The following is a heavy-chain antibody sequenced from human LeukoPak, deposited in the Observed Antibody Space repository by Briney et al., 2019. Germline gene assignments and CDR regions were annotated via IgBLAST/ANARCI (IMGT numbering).Heavy chain of an antibody. CDR3: ARANSGSYYSDY. D-gene: IGHD1-26*01. V-gene: IGHV3-74*01. CDR2: INSDGSST. J-gene: IGHJ4*02. CDR1: GFTFSSYW. Sequence: PGGSLRLSCAASGFTFSSYWMHWVRQAPGKGLVWVSRINSDGSSTSYADSVKGRFTLSRDNAKNTLYLQMNSLRAEDTAVYYCARANSGSYYSDYWGQGTLVTVSS.